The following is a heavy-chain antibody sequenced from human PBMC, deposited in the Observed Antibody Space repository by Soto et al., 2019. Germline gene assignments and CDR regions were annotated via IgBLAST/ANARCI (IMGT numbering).Heavy chain of an antibody. Sequence: GGSLRLSCAASGFTFTNYWMSWVRQAPGKGLEWVANIKPDGSEKWCVYSVKGRFTISRDNAKNSLYLQMIRLRAEDTAMYYCARGDYHDTSGPFSDAFDVWGQGTMVTVSS. J-gene: IGHJ3*01. CDR2: IKPDGSEK. CDR1: GFTFTNYW. CDR3: ARGDYHDTSGPFSDAFDV. V-gene: IGHV3-7*04. D-gene: IGHD3-22*01.